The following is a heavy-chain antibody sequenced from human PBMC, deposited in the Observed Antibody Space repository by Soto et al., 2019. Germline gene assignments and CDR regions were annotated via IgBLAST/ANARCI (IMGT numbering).Heavy chain of an antibody. CDR3: AKDEGPYYDFWSGYTNYYGMDV. CDR1: GFTFSSYA. CDR2: ISGSGGST. V-gene: IGHV3-23*01. D-gene: IGHD3-3*01. Sequence: GGSLRLSCAASGFTFSSYAMSWVRQAPGKGLEWVSAISGSGGSTYYADSVEGRFTISRDNSKNTLYLQMNSLRAEDTAVYYCAKDEGPYYDFWSGYTNYYGMDVWGQGTTVTVSS. J-gene: IGHJ6*02.